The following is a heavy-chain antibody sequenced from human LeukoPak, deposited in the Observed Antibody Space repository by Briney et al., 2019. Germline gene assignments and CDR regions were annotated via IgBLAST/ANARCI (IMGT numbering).Heavy chain of an antibody. CDR1: GFTFNDHA. V-gene: IGHV3-9*01. CDR3: ARASYYYDTTGLGAVDI. J-gene: IGHJ3*02. CDR2: INWNSDKI. Sequence: PGRSLRLSCAASGFTFNDHAMYWVRQPPGKGLVWVSGINWNSDKIGYADSVKGRFTISRDDAKNSLFLQMNSLRAEDTALYYCARASYYYDTTGLGAVDIWGQGTRVTVSS. D-gene: IGHD3-22*01.